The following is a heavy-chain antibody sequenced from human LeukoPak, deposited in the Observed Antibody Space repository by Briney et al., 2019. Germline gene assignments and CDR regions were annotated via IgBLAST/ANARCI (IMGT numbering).Heavy chain of an antibody. D-gene: IGHD4-23*01. CDR3: ARGRDYGGISGAIDY. CDR1: GGSFSGYY. Sequence: SETLSLTCAVYGGSFSGYYWSWIRQPPGKGLEWIGEINHSGSTNCNPSLKSRVTISVDTSKNQFSLKLSSVTAADTAVYYCARGRDYGGISGAIDYWGQGTLVTVSS. J-gene: IGHJ4*02. CDR2: INHSGST. V-gene: IGHV4-34*01.